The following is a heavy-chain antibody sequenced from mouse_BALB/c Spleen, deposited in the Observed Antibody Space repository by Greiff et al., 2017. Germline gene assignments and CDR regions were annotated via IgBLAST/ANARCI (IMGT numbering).Heavy chain of an antibody. CDR3: ARSGGYYVRYYFDY. D-gene: IGHD2-3*01. V-gene: IGHV14-3*02. CDR1: GFNIKDTY. CDR2: IDPANGNT. J-gene: IGHJ2*01. Sequence: EVKLQQSGAELVKPGASVKLSCTASGFNIKDTYMHWVKQRPEQGLEWIGRIDPANGNTKYDPKFQGKATITADTSSNTAYLQLSSLTSEDTAVYYCARSGGYYVRYYFDYWGQGTTLTVSS.